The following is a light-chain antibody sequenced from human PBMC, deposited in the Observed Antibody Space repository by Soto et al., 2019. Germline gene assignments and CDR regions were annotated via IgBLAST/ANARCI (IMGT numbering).Light chain of an antibody. J-gene: IGLJ1*01. CDR2: NND. Sequence: QSVLTQPPSASGTPGHRVTISCSGSGSNFGSNTVNWYQHLPGTAPKLLIYNNDQRPSGVPDRFSGSKSATSASLAISWLQYDDEADYYCAAWDDRLKGYVFGTGTKVTVL. CDR3: AAWDDRLKGYV. CDR1: GSNFGSNT. V-gene: IGLV1-44*01.